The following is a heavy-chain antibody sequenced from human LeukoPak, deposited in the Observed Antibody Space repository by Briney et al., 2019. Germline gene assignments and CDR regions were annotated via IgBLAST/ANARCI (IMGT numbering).Heavy chain of an antibody. CDR1: GFTFSSYA. Sequence: PGGSLRLSCAASGFTFSSYAMSWVRQAPGKGLEWVSAISGSGGSTYYADSVKGRFTISRDNFKNTLYLQMSSLRAEDTAVYYCARDFLHLGGWGQGTMVTVSS. V-gene: IGHV3-23*01. CDR2: ISGSGGST. J-gene: IGHJ3*01. D-gene: IGHD3-16*01. CDR3: ARDFLHLGG.